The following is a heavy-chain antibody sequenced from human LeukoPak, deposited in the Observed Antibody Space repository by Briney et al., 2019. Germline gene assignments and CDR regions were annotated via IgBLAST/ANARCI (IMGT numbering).Heavy chain of an antibody. CDR1: GGSINSDSYY. CDR2: MYYSGST. V-gene: IGHV4-39*07. Sequence: SETLSLTCTVSGGSINSDSYYWVWIRQPPGRGLEWIGSMYYSGSTHYNVSLRSRVTMSVDTSKNQFSLKLNSVTAADTAVYYCSSFDYWGQGTLVTVSS. J-gene: IGHJ4*02. CDR3: SSFDY.